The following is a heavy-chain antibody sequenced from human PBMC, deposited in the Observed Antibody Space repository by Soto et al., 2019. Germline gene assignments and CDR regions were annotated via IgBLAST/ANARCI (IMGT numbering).Heavy chain of an antibody. CDR1: GGSISSSNW. Sequence: QVQLQESGPGLVKPSGTLSLTCAVSGGSISSSNWWSWVRQPPGKGLEWIGEIYHSGSTNYNPSLKSRVTISVDKSKNQFSRKLSSVTAADTAVYYCARGASLRFVEWLLVDNWFDPWGQGTLVTVSS. J-gene: IGHJ5*02. V-gene: IGHV4-4*02. CDR2: IYHSGST. CDR3: ARGASLRFVEWLLVDNWFDP. D-gene: IGHD3-3*01.